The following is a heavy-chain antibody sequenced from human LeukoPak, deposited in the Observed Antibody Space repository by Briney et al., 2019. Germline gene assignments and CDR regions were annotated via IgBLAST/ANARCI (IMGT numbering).Heavy chain of an antibody. CDR3: ARARGHRRYGFDY. CDR1: GFTFISYE. J-gene: IGHJ4*02. Sequence: GGSLRLSCAASGFTFISYEMNWIRQAPGKGLEWVSYISGSDGTIYYADSVKGRFTVSRDNAKNPLFLQMNSLRVEDTAVYYCARARGHRRYGFDYWGQGTLVTVSS. CDR2: ISGSDGTI. D-gene: IGHD5-18*01. V-gene: IGHV3-48*03.